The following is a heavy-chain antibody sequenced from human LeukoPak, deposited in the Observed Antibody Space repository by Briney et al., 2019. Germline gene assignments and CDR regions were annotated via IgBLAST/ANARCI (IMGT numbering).Heavy chain of an antibody. Sequence: GGSLRLSCAASGFTFSNYWMHCVRQVPGKGLVWVSRIKSDGSSTSYADSVKGRFTISRDNAKNTLYLQMNSLRAEDTAVYYCARAVGNSEDFDYWGQGTLVTVSS. V-gene: IGHV3-74*01. CDR1: GFTFSNYW. CDR2: IKSDGSST. CDR3: ARAVGNSEDFDY. D-gene: IGHD4-23*01. J-gene: IGHJ4*02.